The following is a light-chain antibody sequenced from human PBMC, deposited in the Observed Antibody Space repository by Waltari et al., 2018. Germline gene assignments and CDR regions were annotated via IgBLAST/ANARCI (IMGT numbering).Light chain of an antibody. CDR1: QNVKNHNY. V-gene: IGKV3-20*01. J-gene: IGKJ2*01. Sequence: EIVLTQSPGTLSLSPGERATLACRASQNVKNHNYLAWYQQKPGQAPRLLIYDASRRATGIPDRFSGSGSGTDFTLTISRLEPEDFAVYSCHQYCTSPRTFGLGTKLEIK. CDR3: HQYCTSPRT. CDR2: DAS.